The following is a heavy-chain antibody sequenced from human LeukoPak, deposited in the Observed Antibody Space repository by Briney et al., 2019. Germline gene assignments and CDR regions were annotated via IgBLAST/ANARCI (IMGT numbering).Heavy chain of an antibody. CDR3: VRDIYDSGSYLDY. V-gene: IGHV1-2*02. CDR2: ISPNSGGT. J-gene: IGHJ4*02. D-gene: IGHD3-10*01. Sequence: ASVKVSCKASGYTFTGYSMHWMRQAPGQGLEWMGWISPNSGGTKYAQKFQDRVTMTRDTSISTAYMELNSLRPDDTAVYYCVRDIYDSGSYLDYWGQGTQVTVSS. CDR1: GYTFTGYS.